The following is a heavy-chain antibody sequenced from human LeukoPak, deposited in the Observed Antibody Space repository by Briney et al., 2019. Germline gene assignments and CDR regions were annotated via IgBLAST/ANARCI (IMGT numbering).Heavy chain of an antibody. CDR3: ARGLMRWGYSSSSLDEFYGMDV. CDR1: GYTFTGYY. CDR2: MNPNSGNT. V-gene: IGHV1-8*02. J-gene: IGHJ6*02. Sequence: ASVKVSCKASGYTFTGYYMHWVRQAPGQGLEWMGWMNPNSGNTGYAQKFQGRVTMTRNTSISTAYMELSSLRSEDTAVYYCARGLMRWGYSSSSLDEFYGMDVWGQGTTVTVSS. D-gene: IGHD6-6*01.